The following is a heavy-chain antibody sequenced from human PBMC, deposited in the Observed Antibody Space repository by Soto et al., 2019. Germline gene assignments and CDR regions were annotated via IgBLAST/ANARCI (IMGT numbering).Heavy chain of an antibody. D-gene: IGHD3-16*02. Sequence: ESGGGLVQPGGSLRLSCAASGFTFSSNRMIWVRQAPGKWLEWVAKINQDGGVRYYVDSVKGRFTISRDNAKNSLYLQMNSLRAEDTAVYYCATDYQAYWGQGTLVTVSS. CDR1: GFTFSSNR. CDR3: ATDYQAY. J-gene: IGHJ4*02. V-gene: IGHV3-7*01. CDR2: INQDGGVR.